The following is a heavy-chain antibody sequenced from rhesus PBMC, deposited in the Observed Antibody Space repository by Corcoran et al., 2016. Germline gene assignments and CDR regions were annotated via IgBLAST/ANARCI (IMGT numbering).Heavy chain of an antibody. CDR3: ARVRAGSTYWYFDL. Sequence: QVQLQESGPGLVKPSETLSLTCAVSGYSISSGYYWGWTRQRPGKGLEWIGCIYGSCGTNSLSPSLKSRVTLSVDTSKNQFSLKLSSVTAADTAVYYCARVRAGSTYWYFDLWGPGTPITISS. CDR2: IYGSCGTN. V-gene: IGHV4S14*01. CDR1: GYSISSGYY. D-gene: IGHD4-29*01. J-gene: IGHJ2*01.